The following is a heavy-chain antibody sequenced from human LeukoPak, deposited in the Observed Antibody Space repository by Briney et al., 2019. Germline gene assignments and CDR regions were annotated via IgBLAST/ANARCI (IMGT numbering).Heavy chain of an antibody. J-gene: IGHJ4*02. CDR2: IILIFGTA. CDR1: GGTFSSYA. D-gene: IGHD5-18*01. CDR3: ARTEDTAICDY. V-gene: IGHV1-69*05. Sequence: SVKVSCKASGGTFSSYAISWVRQAPGQGLEWMGGIILIFGTANYAQKFQGRVTMTRDTSTSTVYMELSSLRSEDTAVYYCARTEDTAICDYWGQGTLVTVSS.